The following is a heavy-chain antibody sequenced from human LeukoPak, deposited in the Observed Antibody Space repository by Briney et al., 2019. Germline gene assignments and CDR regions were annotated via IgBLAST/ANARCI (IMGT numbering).Heavy chain of an antibody. CDR3: AREIVSSTCFDN. D-gene: IGHD2-2*01. CDR1: GFAFSRYS. Sequence: PGGSLRLSCAASGFAFSRYSMNWVRQAPGKGLEWVSSISSSSGYIYYADSVKGRFTISRDNAKNSLYLQMNSLRAEDTAVYYCAREIVSSTCFDNWGQGALVTVSS. V-gene: IGHV3-21*01. CDR2: ISSSSGYI. J-gene: IGHJ4*02.